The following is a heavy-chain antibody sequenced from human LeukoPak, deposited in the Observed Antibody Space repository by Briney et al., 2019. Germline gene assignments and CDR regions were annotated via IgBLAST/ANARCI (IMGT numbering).Heavy chain of an antibody. V-gene: IGHV4-38-2*01. CDR1: GYSISSGYY. D-gene: IGHD1-26*01. CDR3: ARVGTGWSGSYYFDY. Sequence: PSETLSLTCAASGYSISSGYYWGWIRQPPGKGLEWIGSIYYSGSTHYNPSINSRVTISIDVSKNHFSLKLSSVTAADTAVYYCARVGTGWSGSYYFDYWGQGTLVTVSS. CDR2: IYYSGST. J-gene: IGHJ4*02.